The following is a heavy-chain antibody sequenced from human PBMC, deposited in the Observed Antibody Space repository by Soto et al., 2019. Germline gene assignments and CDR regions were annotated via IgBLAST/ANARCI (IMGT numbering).Heavy chain of an antibody. J-gene: IGHJ6*02. D-gene: IGHD6-13*01. CDR1: GGSISSSNW. CDR2: IYHSGST. V-gene: IGHV4-4*02. CDR3: ARDSSRNYYYYGMDV. Sequence: WETLAVTCAVSGGSISSSNWWSWVRQPPGKGLEWIGEIYHSGSTNYNPSLKSRVTISVDKSKNQFSLKLSSVTAADTAVYYCARDSSRNYYYYGMDVWGQGTTVTVSS.